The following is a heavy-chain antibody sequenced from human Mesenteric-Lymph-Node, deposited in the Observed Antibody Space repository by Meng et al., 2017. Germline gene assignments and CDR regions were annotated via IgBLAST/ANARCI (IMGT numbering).Heavy chain of an antibody. CDR3: ARALEYTGSYFY. J-gene: IGHJ4*02. V-gene: IGHV4-34*01. CDR2: INHSGDT. Sequence: QVHLQEWGAGLLKPSETLSLTCAVYGGSFSGYYWSWIRQPPGKGLEWIGEINHSGDTDYNPSLKSRVTISRDTSKNQFSLKLTSVTATDTAVYYCARALEYTGSYFYWGQGTLVTVSS. D-gene: IGHD3-10*01. CDR1: GGSFSGYY.